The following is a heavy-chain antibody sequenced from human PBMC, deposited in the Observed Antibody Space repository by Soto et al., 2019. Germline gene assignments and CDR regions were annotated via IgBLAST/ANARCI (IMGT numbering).Heavy chain of an antibody. D-gene: IGHD3-22*01. CDR3: AKGYYEISGYYTAVQRGGFQH. Sequence: QVQVVESGGGVVQPGRSLRLSCAASGFTFSNYDMHWVRQAPGKGLEWVAVTSHDGSNKDYADSVKGRFTISRDNSKNTVYLQMNSLRDEDTAVYYCAKGYYEISGYYTAVQRGGFQHWGQGTLVTVSS. CDR2: TSHDGSNK. V-gene: IGHV3-30*18. J-gene: IGHJ1*01. CDR1: GFTFSNYD.